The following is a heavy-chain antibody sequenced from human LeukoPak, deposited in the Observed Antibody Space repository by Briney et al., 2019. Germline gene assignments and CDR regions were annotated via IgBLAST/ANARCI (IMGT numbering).Heavy chain of an antibody. J-gene: IGHJ4*02. V-gene: IGHV4-31*03. Sequence: SETLSLTCTVSGGSISSDGYYWSWIRQHPGKGLEWIGYIYYSGSTYYNPSLKSRVTISVDTSKNQFSLKLASVTAADTAVYFCARDRYRHYFDFWGQGTLVTVSS. CDR3: ARDRYRHYFDF. D-gene: IGHD2-2*02. CDR1: GGSISSDGYY. CDR2: IYYSGST.